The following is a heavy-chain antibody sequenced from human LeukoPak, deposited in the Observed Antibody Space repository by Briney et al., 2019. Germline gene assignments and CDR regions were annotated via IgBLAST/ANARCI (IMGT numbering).Heavy chain of an antibody. CDR3: AKDPVAGTRRWAVDS. J-gene: IGHJ4*02. CDR2: VSDNGSKT. CDR1: GFTFSSYG. D-gene: IGHD6-19*01. Sequence: SGGSLRLSCAASGFTFSSYGMHWVRQAPGKGLEWVAVVSDNGSKTYYADSVKGRFTISRDNSKNTLYLQMNSLRAEDTAVYYCAKDPVAGTRRWAVDSWGQGTLVTVSS. V-gene: IGHV3-30*18.